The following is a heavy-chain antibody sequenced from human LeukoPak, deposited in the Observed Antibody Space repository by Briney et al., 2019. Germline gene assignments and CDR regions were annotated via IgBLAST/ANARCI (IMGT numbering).Heavy chain of an antibody. D-gene: IGHD3-16*02. Sequence: PGGSLRLSCAASGFTFSTYSMNWVRQAPGKGLEWVSSISSSSSYIYYADSVKGRFTISRDNAKNSLYLQMNSLRAEDTAVYYCARDNRYGGGTGWFDIWGQGTMVTVSS. CDR2: ISSSSSYI. V-gene: IGHV3-21*01. CDR3: ARDNRYGGGTGWFDI. J-gene: IGHJ3*02. CDR1: GFTFSTYS.